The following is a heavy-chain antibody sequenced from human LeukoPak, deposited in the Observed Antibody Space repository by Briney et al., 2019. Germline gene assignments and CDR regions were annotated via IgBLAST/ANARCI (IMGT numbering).Heavy chain of an antibody. CDR1: GFTFSSYA. V-gene: IGHV3-23*01. J-gene: IGHJ4*02. Sequence: GRSLRLSCAASGFTFSSYAMSWVRQALGTGLEWVSSISGSTGSTYYADSVKGRFTISGDNSKNTLYLQMNSLRAEDTAVYYCAKANNDYVWGNYRSFDSWGQGTLVTVSS. D-gene: IGHD3-16*02. CDR3: AKANNDYVWGNYRSFDS. CDR2: ISGSTGST.